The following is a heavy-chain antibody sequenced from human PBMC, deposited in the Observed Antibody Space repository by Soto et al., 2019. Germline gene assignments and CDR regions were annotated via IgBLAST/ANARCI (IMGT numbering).Heavy chain of an antibody. D-gene: IGHD2-15*01. J-gene: IGHJ4*02. CDR1: GGSISSGGYY. V-gene: IGHV4-31*03. CDR3: ARADLTVAATPPDY. CDR2: IYYSGST. Sequence: PSETLSLTCTVSGGSISSGGYYWSWIRQHPGKGLEWIGYIYYSGSTYYNPSLKSRVTISVDTSKNQFSLKLSSVTAADTAVYYCARADLTVAATPPDYWGQGTLVTVSS.